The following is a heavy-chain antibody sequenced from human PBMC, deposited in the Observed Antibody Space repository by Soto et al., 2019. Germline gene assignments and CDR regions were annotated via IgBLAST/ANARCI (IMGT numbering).Heavy chain of an antibody. V-gene: IGHV4-30-4*01. Sequence: SETLSLTCTVSGGSISSGDYYWSWIRKPPGKGLEWVAYIYYSGSTCYNPSLKSRITISVDTSKNQFSLRLSSVTAADTAVYYCARVWKSVLTATRGWFDPWGLGTLVTVSS. D-gene: IGHD2-21*02. CDR3: ARVWKSVLTATRGWFDP. J-gene: IGHJ5*02. CDR2: IYYSGST. CDR1: GGSISSGDYY.